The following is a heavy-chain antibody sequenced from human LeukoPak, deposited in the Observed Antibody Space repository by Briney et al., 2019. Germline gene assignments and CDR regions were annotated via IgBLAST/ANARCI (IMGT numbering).Heavy chain of an antibody. D-gene: IGHD2-2*01. CDR1: GGSISSSSYY. CDR2: IYYSGST. CDR3: FSYYYYYYGMDV. Sequence: SETLSLTCTVSGGSISSSSYYWGWIRQPPGKGLEWIGSIYYSGSTHYNPSLKSRVTISVDTSKNQFSLKLSSVTAADTAVYYCFSYYYYYYGMDVWGQGTTVTVSS. J-gene: IGHJ6*02. V-gene: IGHV4-39*01.